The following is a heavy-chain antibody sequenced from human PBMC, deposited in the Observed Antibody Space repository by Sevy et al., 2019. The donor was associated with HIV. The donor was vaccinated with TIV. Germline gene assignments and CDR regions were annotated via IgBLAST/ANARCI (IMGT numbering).Heavy chain of an antibody. CDR2: LKSKVYGGTV. J-gene: IGHJ4*02. D-gene: IGHD6-13*01. CDR3: TRWKAAQSIFDY. CDR1: GFTFGDYC. V-gene: IGHV3-49*04. Sequence: GGSLRLSCTASGFTFGDYCMSWVRQAPGKGLEWVAFLKSKVYGGTVDHAASVKGRFIISRDDSKSIAKLQMNDLKTEDTGFYYCTRWKAAQSIFDYWGQGALVTVSS.